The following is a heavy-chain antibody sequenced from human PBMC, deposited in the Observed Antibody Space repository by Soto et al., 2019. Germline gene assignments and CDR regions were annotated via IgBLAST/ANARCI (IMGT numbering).Heavy chain of an antibody. CDR1: GFTFDDNA. CDR3: AISQDRGGRTTFIY. D-gene: IGHD3-16*01. V-gene: IGHV3-9*01. Sequence: PGGSLRLSCAVSGFTFDDNAMHWVRQAPEKGLEWVSGINWKSDIGYADSVKGRFTISRGNAENSLYLQMNSLRAEDTALYYCAISQDRGGRTTFIYWGQGTLVTVSS. CDR2: INWKSDI. J-gene: IGHJ4*02.